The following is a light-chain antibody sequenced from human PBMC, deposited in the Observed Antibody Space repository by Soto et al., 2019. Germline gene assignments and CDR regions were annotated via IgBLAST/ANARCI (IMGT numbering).Light chain of an antibody. J-gene: IGLJ1*01. Sequence: QSVLTRPASVSGSPGQSITIACTGTSSDVGGYNYVSWYQHHPGKAPKLIIYDVTNRPSGVSNPFSGSKSGNTASLTISGLQPEDEADYYCSSYTTSNTRQIVFGTGTKLTVL. V-gene: IGLV2-14*03. CDR1: SSDVGGYNY. CDR3: SSYTTSNTRQIV. CDR2: DVT.